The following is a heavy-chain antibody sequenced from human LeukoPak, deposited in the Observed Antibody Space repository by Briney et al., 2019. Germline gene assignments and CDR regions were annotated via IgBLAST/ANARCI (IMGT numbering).Heavy chain of an antibody. CDR3: ARGPGYDYVWGSYRYTVPFDY. V-gene: IGHV4-34*01. CDR2: INHSGST. J-gene: IGHJ4*02. Sequence: PSETLSLTCAVSGYSISSGYYWSWIRQPPGKGLEWIGEINHSGSTNYNPSLKSRVTISVDTSKNQFSLKLSSVTAADTAVYYCARGPGYDYVWGSYRYTVPFDYWGQGTLVTVSS. D-gene: IGHD3-16*02. CDR1: GYSISSGYY.